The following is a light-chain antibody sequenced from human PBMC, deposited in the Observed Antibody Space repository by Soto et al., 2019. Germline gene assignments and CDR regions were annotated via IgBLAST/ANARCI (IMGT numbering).Light chain of an antibody. V-gene: IGKV1-5*03. CDR2: KAS. CDR3: QQYNSYSWT. J-gene: IGKJ1*01. CDR1: QSFSTW. Sequence: DIHMTQSPSTLSASVGDTVTITCRASQSFSTWLAWYQQKPGRAPKLLIYKASTLESGVPARFSGSGSGTEFTLTISSLQPDDFATYYCQQYNSYSWTFGQGTKVDIK.